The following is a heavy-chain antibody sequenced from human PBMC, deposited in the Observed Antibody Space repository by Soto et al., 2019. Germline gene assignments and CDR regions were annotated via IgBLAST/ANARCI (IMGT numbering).Heavy chain of an antibody. V-gene: IGHV4-30-4*01. D-gene: IGHD4-17*01. CDR3: AREVIPLTTDWYFDL. CDR1: GGSISGGVGGLYY. J-gene: IGHJ2*01. Sequence: ASETLCLTCTVSGGSISGGVGGLYYWSWIRQPPGKGLEWIGYIYDSGSTYYNPSLKSRVTISVDTSKNQFSLRLSSVTAADTAVYYCAREVIPLTTDWYFDLWGRGTLVTVSS. CDR2: IYDSGST.